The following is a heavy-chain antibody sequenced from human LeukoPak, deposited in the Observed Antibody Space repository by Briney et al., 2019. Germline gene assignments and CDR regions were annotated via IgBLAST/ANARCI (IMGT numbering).Heavy chain of an antibody. CDR2: IYPGGSDT. CDR1: GSPFSSYW. J-gene: IGHJ4*02. D-gene: IGHD3-22*01. Sequence: GESLKISCQGSGSPFSSYWIGWVRQLPGKGLEWLGIIYPGGSDTRYSPSFQGQVTISADKSISTAYLQWSSLKASDTAMYYCARSTYYYDSSGYYFDYWGQGTLVTVSS. V-gene: IGHV5-51*01. CDR3: ARSTYYYDSSGYYFDY.